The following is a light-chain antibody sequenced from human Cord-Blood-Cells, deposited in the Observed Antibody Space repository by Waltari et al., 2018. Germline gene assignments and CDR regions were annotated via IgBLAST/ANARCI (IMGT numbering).Light chain of an antibody. CDR2: DAS. V-gene: IGKV1-5*01. CDR1: QSISSW. J-gene: IGKJ2*01. Sequence: DIQITQSPSTLSASLGDRFTITCRASQSISSWLAWYQQKPGKAPKLLIYDASSLESGVPSRFSGSGSGTEFTLTISSLQPDDFATYYCQQYNSYSYTFGQGTKLEIK. CDR3: QQYNSYSYT.